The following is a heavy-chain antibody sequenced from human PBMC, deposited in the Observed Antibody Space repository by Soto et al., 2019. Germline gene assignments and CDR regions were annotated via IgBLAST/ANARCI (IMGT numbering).Heavy chain of an antibody. J-gene: IGHJ3*02. CDR1: GGTFSSYA. CDR2: IIPIFGTA. D-gene: IGHD3-22*01. Sequence: SVTVSCQASGGTFSSYAISWVRQAPGQGLEWMGGIIPIFGTANYAQKFQGRVTITADGSTSTAHMELSSLRSEDTAVYYCARDNYSSGYCAFDIWGQGTMVTVSS. V-gene: IGHV1-69*13. CDR3: ARDNYSSGYCAFDI.